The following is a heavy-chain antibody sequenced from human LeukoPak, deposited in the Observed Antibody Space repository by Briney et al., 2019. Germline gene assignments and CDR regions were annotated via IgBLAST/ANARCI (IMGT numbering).Heavy chain of an antibody. D-gene: IGHD2-2*01. J-gene: IGHJ4*02. CDR2: INPSDGST. CDR1: GHTFTSYY. Sequence: GASVKVSCKASGHTFTSYYLHWVRQAPGQGLEWMGIINPSDGSTSYAQKFLGRVTMSRDTSTSTVYMQLSSLRSEDTAVYYCARLAVPATAISYIGYWGQGTLVTVSS. CDR3: ARLAVPATAISYIGY. V-gene: IGHV1-46*01.